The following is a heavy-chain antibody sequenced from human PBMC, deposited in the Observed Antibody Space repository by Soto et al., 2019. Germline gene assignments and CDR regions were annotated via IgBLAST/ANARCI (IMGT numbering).Heavy chain of an antibody. CDR1: GFTFSSYG. D-gene: IGHD7-27*01. CDR2: MSYDGSNK. J-gene: IGHJ5*02. CDR3: ARESGENWFDP. V-gene: IGHV3-30*03. Sequence: QVQLVESGGGVVQPGRSLRLSCAASGFTFSSYGMHWVRQAPGKGLEWVAVMSYDGSNKYYADSVKGRFTISRDNSKNTLYLQMNSLRAEDTAVYYCARESGENWFDPWGQGTLVTVSS.